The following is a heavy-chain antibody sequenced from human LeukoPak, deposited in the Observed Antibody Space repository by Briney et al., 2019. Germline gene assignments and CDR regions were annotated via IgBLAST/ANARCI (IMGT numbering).Heavy chain of an antibody. CDR2: ISGSGGST. CDR3: VKGRVRGWYEGTNWFDP. D-gene: IGHD6-19*01. CDR1: GFTFSSYA. J-gene: IGHJ5*02. Sequence: GGSLRLSCAASGFTFSSYALSWVRQAPGKGLEWVSAISGSGGSTYYADFVKGRYTISRDNSKNTLYLQMNSRRAEDTAVYYCVKGRVRGWYEGTNWFDPCGAGSLVTVS. V-gene: IGHV3-23*01.